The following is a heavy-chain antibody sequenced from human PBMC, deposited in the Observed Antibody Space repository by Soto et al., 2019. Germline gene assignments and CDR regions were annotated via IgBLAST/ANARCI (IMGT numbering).Heavy chain of an antibody. Sequence: EVQLVESGRGLVRPGGSLRLSCAASAFTFESYWMTWVRLSLGKGLEWVANIKDDGSRRNYADSVKGRFTVSRDNAKNLLYLQMNNLRAADTAVYYCVGDSGYETDGVWYAALEKWGQGKMVTVSS. J-gene: IGHJ3*01. V-gene: IGHV3-7*01. D-gene: IGHD2-8*01. CDR3: VGDSGYETDGVWYAALEK. CDR2: IKDDGSRR. CDR1: AFTFESYW.